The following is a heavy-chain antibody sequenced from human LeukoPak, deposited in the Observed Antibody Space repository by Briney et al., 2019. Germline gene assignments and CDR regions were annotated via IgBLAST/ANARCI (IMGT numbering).Heavy chain of an antibody. Sequence: GGSLRLSCAASGFTFSYYWMGCVRQAPGKGLEWVANIKQDGSEKYYVDSVKGRFTISRDNAKNSLYLQMNSMRAEDTAVYYCARDEHQFYHASSGRFDYWGQGILVTVSS. CDR1: GFTFSYYW. CDR2: IKQDGSEK. CDR3: ARDEHQFYHASSGRFDY. J-gene: IGHJ4*02. V-gene: IGHV3-7*04. D-gene: IGHD3-22*01.